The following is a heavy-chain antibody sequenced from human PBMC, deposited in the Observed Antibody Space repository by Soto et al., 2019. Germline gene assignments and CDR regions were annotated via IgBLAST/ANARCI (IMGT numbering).Heavy chain of an antibody. CDR1: GFTFSSYA. Sequence: EVQLLESGGGLVQHGGSLRLSCAASGFTFSSYAMSWVRQAPGKGLEWVSAISGSGGSKYYADSVKGRFTISRDNSKNTLDLQVNRLRAEDTAVYYCAKEGWGYSYVGGHLDYWGKGTLVTVSS. CDR2: ISGSGGSK. D-gene: IGHD5-18*01. J-gene: IGHJ4*02. V-gene: IGHV3-23*01. CDR3: AKEGWGYSYVGGHLDY.